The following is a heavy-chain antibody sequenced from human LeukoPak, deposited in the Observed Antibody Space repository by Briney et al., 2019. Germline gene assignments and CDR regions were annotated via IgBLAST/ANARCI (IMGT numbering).Heavy chain of an antibody. J-gene: IGHJ6*02. CDR2: INPSGGST. CDR3: ARDLRGYSYYYGMDV. D-gene: IGHD5-12*01. Sequence: ASVKVSCKASGYTFTSYYMHWVRQAPGQGLEWMGIINPSGGSTSYAQKFQGRVTMTRDTSTSTVYMELSSLRSEDAAVYYCARDLRGYSYYYGMDVWGQGTAVTVSS. V-gene: IGHV1-46*01. CDR1: GYTFTSYY.